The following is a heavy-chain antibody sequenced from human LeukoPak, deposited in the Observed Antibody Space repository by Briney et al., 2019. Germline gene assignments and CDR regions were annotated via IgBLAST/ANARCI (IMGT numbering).Heavy chain of an antibody. CDR2: IYSGGST. V-gene: IGHV3-66*01. CDR3: ARERGLAYFDY. CDR1: GFTVSSNY. Sequence: GGSLRLSCAASGFTVSSNYMSWVRQAPGKGLEWVSVIYSGGSTYYADSVKGRFTISRDNSKNTLYLQMNSLRAEDAAVYYCARERGLAYFDYWGQGTLVTVSS. J-gene: IGHJ4*02. D-gene: IGHD3/OR15-3a*01.